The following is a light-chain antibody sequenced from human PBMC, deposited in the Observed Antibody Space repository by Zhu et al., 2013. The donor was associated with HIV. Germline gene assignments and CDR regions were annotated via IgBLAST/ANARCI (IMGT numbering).Light chain of an antibody. J-gene: IGKJ1*01. V-gene: IGKV3-15*01. Sequence: EIVLTQSPGTLSLSPGERATLSCRASQSVSSNLAWYQQKPGQAPRLLIYGASTRAAGVPARFSGSGSGTEFTLTISSLQSEDFAVYYCQQFHNWRTFGQGTKVEVK. CDR2: GAS. CDR3: QQFHNWRT. CDR1: QSVSSN.